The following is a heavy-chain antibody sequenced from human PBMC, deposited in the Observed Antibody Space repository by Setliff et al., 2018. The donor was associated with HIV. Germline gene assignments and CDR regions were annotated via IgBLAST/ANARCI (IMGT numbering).Heavy chain of an antibody. J-gene: IGHJ4*02. V-gene: IGHV2-5*02. CDR1: GGSISGHYWS. CDR2: IYWDDDK. CDR3: AHRLHIWDFFDY. D-gene: IGHD3-16*01. Sequence: TLSLTCTVSGGSISGHYWSWIRQPPGKALEWLALIYWDDDKLYNPSLKTRLTVTKDTSKNQVVLTMTNMDPVDTATYFCAHRLHIWDFFDYWGPGTVVTVSS.